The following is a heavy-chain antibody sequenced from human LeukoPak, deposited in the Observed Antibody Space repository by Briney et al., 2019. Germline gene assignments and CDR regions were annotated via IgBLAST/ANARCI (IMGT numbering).Heavy chain of an antibody. CDR3: AKSSWYYDFWSGYADYYYYYYMDV. CDR2: IYSDGST. J-gene: IGHJ6*03. Sequence: PGGSLRLSCVCSGFTVSSNYMGWVRQAPGKGLEWVSIIYSDGSTFYADSVKGRFTISRDNSKNTLYLQMNSLRAEDTAVYYCAKSSWYYDFWSGYADYYYYYYMDVWGKGTTVTVSS. D-gene: IGHD3-3*01. V-gene: IGHV3-53*01. CDR1: GFTVSSNY.